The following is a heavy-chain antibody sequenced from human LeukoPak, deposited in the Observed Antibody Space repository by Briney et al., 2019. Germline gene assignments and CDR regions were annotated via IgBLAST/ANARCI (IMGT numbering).Heavy chain of an antibody. CDR3: AKLPSYYDILTGSFDY. J-gene: IGHJ4*02. V-gene: IGHV3-23*01. D-gene: IGHD3-9*01. Sequence: GGTLRLSCAASGFTFNSYAMSWLPQAPGKGLEWVSAISGSGGSTYYADSVKGRFTISRANSKNTLYLQMNSLRAEGTAIYYCAKLPSYYDILTGSFDYWGQGTLVTVSS. CDR2: ISGSGGST. CDR1: GFTFNSYA.